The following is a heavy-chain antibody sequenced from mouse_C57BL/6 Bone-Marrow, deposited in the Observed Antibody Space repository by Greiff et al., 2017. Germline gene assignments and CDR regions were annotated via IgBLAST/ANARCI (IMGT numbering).Heavy chain of an antibody. V-gene: IGHV5-4*01. CDR2: ISDGGSYT. CDR3: ARGGSFAY. D-gene: IGHD1-1*02. CDR1: GFTFSSYA. J-gene: IGHJ3*01. Sequence: EVQLQESGGGLVKPGGSLKLSCAASGFTFSSYAMSWVRQTPEKRLEWVATISDGGSYTYYPDNVKGRFTISRDNAKNNLYLQMSHLKSEDTAMYYCARGGSFAYWGQGTLVTVSA.